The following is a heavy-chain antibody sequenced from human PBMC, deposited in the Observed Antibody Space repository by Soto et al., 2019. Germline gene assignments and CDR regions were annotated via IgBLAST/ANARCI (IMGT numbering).Heavy chain of an antibody. D-gene: IGHD3-9*01. CDR2: ISSSSSSTI. J-gene: IGHJ4*02. CDR3: ARGEGYFDSPFFDY. V-gene: IGHV3-48*02. CDR1: GFTFSSYS. Sequence: GGSLRLSCAASGFTFSSYSMNWVRQAPGKGLEWVSYISSSSSSTIYYADSVKGRFTISRDNAKNSLYLQMNSLRDEDTAVYYCARGEGYFDSPFFDYWGQGTLVTVSS.